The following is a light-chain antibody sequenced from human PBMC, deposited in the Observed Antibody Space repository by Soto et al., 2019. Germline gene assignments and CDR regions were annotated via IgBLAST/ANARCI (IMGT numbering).Light chain of an antibody. J-gene: IGKJ1*01. CDR1: QSVSSSY. CDR3: QQYGSSQWT. Sequence: EIVLTQSPGTLSLCPGERATLSCRAIQSVSSSYLAWYQQKPGQAPRLLIYGASSRATGIPDRFSGSGSGTDFTLTISRLEPEDFAVYYCQQYGSSQWTFGQATKVDIK. CDR2: GAS. V-gene: IGKV3-20*01.